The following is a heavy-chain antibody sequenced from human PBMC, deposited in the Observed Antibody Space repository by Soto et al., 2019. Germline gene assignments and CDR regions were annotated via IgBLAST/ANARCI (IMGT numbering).Heavy chain of an antibody. CDR2: IYYSGST. D-gene: IGHD1-26*01. CDR3: ARGVVGATDDYFDY. CDR1: GGSISSYY. J-gene: IGHJ4*02. Sequence: SETLSLTCTVSGGSISSYYWSWIRQPPGKGLEWIGYIYYSGSTNYNPSLKSRVTISVDTPKNQFSLKLSSVTAADTAVYYCARGVVGATDDYFDYWGQGTLVTVYS. V-gene: IGHV4-59*01.